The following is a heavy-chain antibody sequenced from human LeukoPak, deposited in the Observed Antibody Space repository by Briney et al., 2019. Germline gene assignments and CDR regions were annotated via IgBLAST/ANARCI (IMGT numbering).Heavy chain of an antibody. V-gene: IGHV3-20*04. CDR3: ARDKWGPDY. CDR2: ISWNGAGT. Sequence: GGSLRLSCAATGFIFEDYGMVWIRHAPGKGLEWVSGISWNGAGTDYADSVKGRFTISRDDAKNSLYLQMNSLRAEDTALYYCARDKWGPDYWGQGTLVTVSS. D-gene: IGHD7-27*01. CDR1: GFIFEDYG. J-gene: IGHJ4*02.